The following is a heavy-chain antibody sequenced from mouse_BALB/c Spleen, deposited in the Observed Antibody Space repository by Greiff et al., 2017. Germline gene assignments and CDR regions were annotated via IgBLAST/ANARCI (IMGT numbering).Heavy chain of an antibody. J-gene: IGHJ3*01. CDR2: ISNGGGST. CDR3: AREGRYDSWFAY. V-gene: IGHV5-12-2*01. Sequence: EVKVEESGGGLVQPGGSLKLSCAASGFTFSSYTMSWVRQTPEKRLEWVAYISNGGGSTYYPDTVKGRFTISRDNTKNTLYLQMSSLKSEDTAMYYCAREGRYDSWFAYWGQGTLVTVSA. CDR1: GFTFSSYT. D-gene: IGHD2-14*01.